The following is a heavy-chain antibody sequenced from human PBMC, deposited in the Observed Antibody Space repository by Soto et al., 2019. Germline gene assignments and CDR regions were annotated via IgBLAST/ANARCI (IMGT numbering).Heavy chain of an antibody. CDR1: GYTFTSYG. Sequence: QVQLVQSGTEVKKTGASVKVSCVASGYTFTSYGVSWVRQAPGQGLEWVGWISAKNGNTNYAQRLQGRVTMTTDTSXNTAYMELSTLRSDDTAVYYCAAPPWGRTGYSRQVWGQGTTVTVSS. D-gene: IGHD3-9*01. V-gene: IGHV1-18*01. J-gene: IGHJ6*02. CDR3: AAPPWGRTGYSRQV. CDR2: ISAKNGNT.